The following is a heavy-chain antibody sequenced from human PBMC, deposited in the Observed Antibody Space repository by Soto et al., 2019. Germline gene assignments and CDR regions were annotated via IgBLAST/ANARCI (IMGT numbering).Heavy chain of an antibody. J-gene: IGHJ6*02. CDR3: ARDSITIFGVVHYYYGMDV. CDR2: IYYSGST. V-gene: IGHV4-31*03. Sequence: PSETLSLTCTVSCGSISSGGYYWSWIRQHPGKGLEWIGYIYYSGSTYYNPSLKSRVTISVDTSKNQFSLKLSSVTAADTAVYYCARDSITIFGVVHYYYGMDVWGQGTTVTVSS. CDR1: CGSISSGGYY. D-gene: IGHD3-3*01.